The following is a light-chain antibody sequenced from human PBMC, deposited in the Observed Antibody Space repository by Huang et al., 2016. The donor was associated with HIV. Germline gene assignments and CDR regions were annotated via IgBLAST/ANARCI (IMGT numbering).Light chain of an antibody. CDR3: HQYNNWLLS. CDR2: GSS. Sequence: EIVMTQSPATPSVSPGQRVTLSCRANRSVSTNLAWYQQRHGQAPRLLIDGSSTRAPGIPARFSGSGSGTDFSLTISSLQSEDFALYYCHQYNNWLLSFGGGTRV. V-gene: IGKV3-15*01. J-gene: IGKJ4*01. CDR1: RSVSTN.